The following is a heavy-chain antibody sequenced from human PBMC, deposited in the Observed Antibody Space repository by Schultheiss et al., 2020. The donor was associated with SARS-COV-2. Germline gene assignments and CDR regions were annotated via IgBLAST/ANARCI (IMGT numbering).Heavy chain of an antibody. Sequence: GGSLRLSFAASGFTFDDYGMSWVRQAPGKGLEWVSGISGSGSGTYYADSVKGRFTVSRDNSKNTLYLQMNSLRAEDTAVYYCARNYDSSGYHYPFDYWGQGTLVTVSS. CDR2: ISGSGSGT. J-gene: IGHJ4*02. V-gene: IGHV3-23*01. D-gene: IGHD3-22*01. CDR3: ARNYDSSGYHYPFDY. CDR1: GFTFDDYG.